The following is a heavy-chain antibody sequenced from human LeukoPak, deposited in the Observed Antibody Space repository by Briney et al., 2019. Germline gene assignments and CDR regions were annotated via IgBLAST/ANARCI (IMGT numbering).Heavy chain of an antibody. J-gene: IGHJ3*02. D-gene: IGHD1-26*01. V-gene: IGHV1-18*01. CDR1: GYTFTSYG. Sequence: ASVKVSCKASGYTFTSYGISWVRQAPGQGLEWMGWISAYNGNTNHAQKLQGRVTMTTDTSTSTAYMELRSLRSDDTAVYYCARSASGSYLNDAFDIWGQGTMVTVSS. CDR3: ARSASGSYLNDAFDI. CDR2: ISAYNGNT.